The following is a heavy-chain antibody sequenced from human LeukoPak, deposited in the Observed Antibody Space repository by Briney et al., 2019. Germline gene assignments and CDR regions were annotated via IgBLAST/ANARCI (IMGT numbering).Heavy chain of an antibody. J-gene: IGHJ6*03. D-gene: IGHD1-14*01. Sequence: SETLSLTCTVSGGSISSYFWSWIRQPPGKGLQWIGYIYYSGSTIYNPSLKSRGTISVDTSKNQFSLKLSSVTAADTAVYYCARASEDYYYYYMDVWGKGTTVTISS. CDR1: GGSISSYF. CDR2: IYYSGST. V-gene: IGHV4-59*01. CDR3: ARASEDYYYYYMDV.